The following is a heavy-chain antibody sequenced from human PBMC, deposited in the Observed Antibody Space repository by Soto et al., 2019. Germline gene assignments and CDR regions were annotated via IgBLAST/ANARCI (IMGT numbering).Heavy chain of an antibody. CDR3: ARMAPAQYLDV. D-gene: IGHD6-25*01. V-gene: IGHV1-18*01. CDR2: ISAYNGNT. Sequence: ASVKVSCKASGYTFTSYGSSWVRQAPGQGLEWMGWISAYNGNTNSAQKVQGRVTMTTDTSTTTVYMELRSLTSDDTAVYYCARMAPAQYLDVWGKGTTVTVSS. J-gene: IGHJ6*03. CDR1: GYTFTSYG.